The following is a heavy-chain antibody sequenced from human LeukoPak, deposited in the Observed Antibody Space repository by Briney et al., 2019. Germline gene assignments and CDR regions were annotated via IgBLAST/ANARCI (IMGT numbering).Heavy chain of an antibody. CDR3: ARVRGYCSSTSCYSEGGYYYYYYMDV. V-gene: IGHV3-48*01. D-gene: IGHD2-2*01. CDR1: GFTFSSYS. Sequence: GGSLRLSCAASGFTFSSYSMNWVRQAPGKGLEWVSYISSSSSTIYYADSVKGRFTISRDNAKNSLYLQMNSLRAEDMAVYYCARVRGYCSSTSCYSEGGYYYYYYMDVWGKGTTVTVSS. J-gene: IGHJ6*03. CDR2: ISSSSSTI.